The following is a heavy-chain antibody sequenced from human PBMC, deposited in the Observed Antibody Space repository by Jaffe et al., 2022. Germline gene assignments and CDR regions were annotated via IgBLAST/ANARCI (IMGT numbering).Heavy chain of an antibody. D-gene: IGHD2-21*02. CDR3: VRRPVDHIVVVTAHLADAFDI. J-gene: IGHJ3*02. CDR1: GYSFTSYW. Sequence: EVQLVQSGAEVKKPGESLKISCKGSGYSFTSYWIGWVRQMPGKGLEWMGIIYPGDSDTRYSPSFQGQVTISADKSISTAYLQWSSLKASDTAMYYCVRRPVDHIVVVTAHLADAFDIWGQGTMVTVSS. CDR2: IYPGDSDT. V-gene: IGHV5-51*03.